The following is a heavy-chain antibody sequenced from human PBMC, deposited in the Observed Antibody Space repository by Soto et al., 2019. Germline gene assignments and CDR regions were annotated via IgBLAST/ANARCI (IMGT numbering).Heavy chain of an antibody. V-gene: IGHV1-2*02. CDR2: INPNSGGT. Sequence: SVKVSCKASGYTFTGYYMHSVRQAAGQELDWMGWINPNSGGTNYAQKFQGRVTTTRDTSISTAYMELSRLRSDDTAVYYCARSPSGIAARQVYYYGMHVWGQGTTVTVSS. D-gene: IGHD6-6*01. CDR3: ARSPSGIAARQVYYYGMHV. CDR1: GYTFTGYY. J-gene: IGHJ6*02.